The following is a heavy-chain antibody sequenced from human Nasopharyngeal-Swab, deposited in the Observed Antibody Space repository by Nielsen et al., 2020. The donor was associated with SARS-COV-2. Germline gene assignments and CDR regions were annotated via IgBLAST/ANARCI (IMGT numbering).Heavy chain of an antibody. Sequence: GGSLRLSCAASGFTVGNNYMTWVRQAPGKGLQWVSVIYSGGSTYYADSVKGRFTISRDNSKNMVYLQMNSLRAEDTAVYYCARDPGSYYFDFCGQGTLVTVSS. CDR2: IYSGGST. V-gene: IGHV3-53*01. CDR3: ARDPGSYYFDF. CDR1: GFTVGNNY. J-gene: IGHJ4*02. D-gene: IGHD3-10*01.